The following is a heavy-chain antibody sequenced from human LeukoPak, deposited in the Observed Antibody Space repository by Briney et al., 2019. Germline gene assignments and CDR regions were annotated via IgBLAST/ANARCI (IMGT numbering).Heavy chain of an antibody. CDR3: ARDQGSGSYYGKGAFDI. CDR2: IIPIFGTA. D-gene: IGHD1-26*01. Sequence: SVKVSCKAFGGSFSSEAISWVRQAPGQGLEWMGGIIPIFGTANYAQKFQGRVTITTDESTSTAYMELSSLRSEDTAVYYCARDQGSGSYYGKGAFDIWGQGTMVTVSS. J-gene: IGHJ3*02. CDR1: GGSFSSEA. V-gene: IGHV1-69*05.